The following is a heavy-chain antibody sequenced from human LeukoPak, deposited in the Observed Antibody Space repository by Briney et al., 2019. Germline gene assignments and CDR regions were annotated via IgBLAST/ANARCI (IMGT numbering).Heavy chain of an antibody. D-gene: IGHD3-3*01. Sequence: GGSLRLSCAASGLTFSSYAMHWVRQAPGKGLEYVSGISSNGGSTYYANFVKGRFTISRDNSKNTLYLQMGSLRAEDMAVNYCARDSSNFWSGYPNNYYFDYWGQGTLVTVSS. J-gene: IGHJ4*02. CDR1: GLTFSSYA. CDR3: ARDSSNFWSGYPNNYYFDY. V-gene: IGHV3-64*01. CDR2: ISSNGGST.